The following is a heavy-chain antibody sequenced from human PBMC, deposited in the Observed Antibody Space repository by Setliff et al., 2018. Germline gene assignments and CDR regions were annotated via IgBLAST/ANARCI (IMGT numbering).Heavy chain of an antibody. Sequence: GESLKISCAPSGFSFSSFWMAWVRQRPGRGLEWVANIHQDGTGKYYVDSVKGRFTISRDNHKNTLHLQMNSLRVEETAIYYCAKSPHDFWSGRVFFGYWGQGMLVTVSS. CDR1: GFSFSSFW. J-gene: IGHJ4*01. D-gene: IGHD3-3*01. V-gene: IGHV3-7*03. CDR3: AKSPHDFWSGRVFFGY. CDR2: IHQDGTGK.